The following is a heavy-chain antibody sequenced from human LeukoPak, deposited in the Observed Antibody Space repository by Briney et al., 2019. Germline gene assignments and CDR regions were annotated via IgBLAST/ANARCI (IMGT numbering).Heavy chain of an antibody. J-gene: IGHJ6*04. CDR2: IKQDGSEK. V-gene: IGHV3-7*01. Sequence: GGSLRLSCAASTFSFSDFWMSWVRQAPGKGLEWVGNIKQDGSEKNYVDSVKGRFTISRDNAKNSLYLQMNSLRAEDTAVYYCAELGITMIGGVWGKGTTVTISS. D-gene: IGHD3-10*02. CDR3: AELGITMIGGV. CDR1: TFSFSDFW.